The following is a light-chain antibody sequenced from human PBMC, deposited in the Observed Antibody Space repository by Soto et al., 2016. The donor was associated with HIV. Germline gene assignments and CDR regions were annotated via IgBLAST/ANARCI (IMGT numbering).Light chain of an antibody. J-gene: IGKJ1*01. CDR3: QQYNYSPWT. Sequence: GDRVTITCRTSQSVNSWLAWYQQKPGKAPNLLIYKASTLQTGVPSRFSGSGSGTDFTLTISSLQPDDFASYYCQQYNYSPWTFGQGTKVEIK. CDR2: KAS. V-gene: IGKV1-5*03. CDR1: QSVNSW.